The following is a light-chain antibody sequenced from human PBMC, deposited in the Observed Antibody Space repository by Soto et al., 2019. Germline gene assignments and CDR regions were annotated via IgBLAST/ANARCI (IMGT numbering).Light chain of an antibody. V-gene: IGKV2-28*01. Sequence: EIVMTQSPLSLPVTPGEPASISCRSSQSLLHSNGYNYLDWYLQKPGQSPQLLIYLGSNRASGVPDRFSGSGSGTDFTLKISRVEAEDVGVYYCMQALQTLGTFGQGTKVEIK. CDR3: MQALQTLGT. J-gene: IGKJ1*01. CDR2: LGS. CDR1: QSLLHSNGYNY.